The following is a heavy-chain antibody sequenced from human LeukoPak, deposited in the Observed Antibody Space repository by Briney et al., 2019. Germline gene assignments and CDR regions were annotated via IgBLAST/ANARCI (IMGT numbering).Heavy chain of an antibody. V-gene: IGHV4-38-2*02. CDR1: GYSISSGYY. D-gene: IGHD6-19*01. CDR3: ATTLRKYSSGWYASSFDY. CDR2: INHSGST. J-gene: IGHJ4*02. Sequence: PSETLPLTCTVSGYSISSGYYWGWIRQPPGKGLEWIGEINHSGSTNYNPSLKSRVTISVDTSKNQFSLKLSSVTAADTAVYYCATTLRKYSSGWYASSFDYWGQGTLVTVSS.